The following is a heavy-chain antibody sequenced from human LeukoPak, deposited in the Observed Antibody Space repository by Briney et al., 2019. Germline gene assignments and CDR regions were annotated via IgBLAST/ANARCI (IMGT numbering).Heavy chain of an antibody. CDR1: GGSFRGYY. D-gene: IGHD3-22*01. V-gene: IGHV4-34*01. CDR2: INHSGST. CDR3: ARVEDYYDSSGPNAEYFQH. Sequence: PSETLSLTCAVYGGSFRGYYWSWIRQPPGKGLEWIGEINHSGSTNYNPSLKSRVTISVDTSKNQFSLKLSSVTAADTAVYYCARVEDYYDSSGPNAEYFQHWGQGTLVTVSS. J-gene: IGHJ1*01.